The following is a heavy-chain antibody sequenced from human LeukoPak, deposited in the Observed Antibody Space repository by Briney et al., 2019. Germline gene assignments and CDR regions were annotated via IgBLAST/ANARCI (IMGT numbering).Heavy chain of an antibody. CDR1: GFTFSDHY. Sequence: GGSLRLSCAASGFTFSDHYMSWIRQAPGKGLEWVSYIRSGDSSIYYADSVKGRFTISRDNAKNSLYLQMSSLRAEDTAVYYCANAASYSVDYWGQGTLVTVSS. V-gene: IGHV3-11*01. D-gene: IGHD1-26*01. J-gene: IGHJ4*02. CDR2: IRSGDSSI. CDR3: ANAASYSVDY.